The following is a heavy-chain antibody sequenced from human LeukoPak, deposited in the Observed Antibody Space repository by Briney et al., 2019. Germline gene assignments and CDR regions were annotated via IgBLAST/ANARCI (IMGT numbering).Heavy chain of an antibody. CDR1: GGSISSSSYY. V-gene: IGHV4-39*01. J-gene: IGHJ6*03. D-gene: IGHD3-10*01. Sequence: SETLSLTCTVSGGSISSSSYYRGWIRQPPGKGLEWIGNIYYSGSTYYNPSLKSRVTISVDTSNNQFSLKLSAVTAADTAVYYCASVRRGFGESSKYYAYYYMHVWGNGTTVTIAS. CDR2: IYYSGST. CDR3: ASVRRGFGESSKYYAYYYMHV.